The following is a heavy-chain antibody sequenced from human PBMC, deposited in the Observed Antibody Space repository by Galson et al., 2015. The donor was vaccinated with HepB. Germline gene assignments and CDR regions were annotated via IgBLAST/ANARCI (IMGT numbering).Heavy chain of an antibody. J-gene: IGHJ3*02. CDR1: GYTFTSND. Sequence: SVKVSCKASGYTFTSNDINWVRQATGQGLEWMGWMNPNSGNTGYAQKFRGRVTMTKSTAMSTAYMELSSLRPEDTAVYYCARSHPYYSGSSGFNGLHIWGQGTMVTVSS. CDR3: ARSHPYYSGSSGFNGLHI. D-gene: IGHD3-22*01. CDR2: MNPNSGNT. V-gene: IGHV1-8*01.